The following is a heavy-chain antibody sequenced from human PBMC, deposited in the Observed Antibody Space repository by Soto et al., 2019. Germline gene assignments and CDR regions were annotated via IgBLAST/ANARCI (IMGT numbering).Heavy chain of an antibody. J-gene: IGHJ6*02. V-gene: IGHV1-18*01. CDR3: VRGGILEANRPYYYYGLDV. CDR2: VSPYNGNT. D-gene: IGHD1-1*01. Sequence: ASVKVSCKVFGYTFSTYGLSWVRQAPGQWLEWMGWVSPYNGNTYYAPGLQGRVTMTTDTSTNTAYMSLRSPRSDDTAIYYCVRGGILEANRPYYYYGLDVWGQGTPVTVS. CDR1: GYTFSTYG.